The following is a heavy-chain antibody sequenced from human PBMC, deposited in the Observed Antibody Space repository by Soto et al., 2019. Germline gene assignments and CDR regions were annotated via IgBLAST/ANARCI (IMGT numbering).Heavy chain of an antibody. CDR1: GGSITTYY. CDR3: AREKGTDGYDNTPGGMDF. V-gene: IGHV4-59*01. CDR2: IHHSGAT. D-gene: IGHD2-15*01. J-gene: IGHJ4*02. Sequence: QVQLQESGPGLVKPSETLSLTCTVSGGSITTYYWSWIRQSPGRGLEWIGYIHHSGATNYNPSLKRRVTMSVATSKNQFSLTVSSVTAADTAVYFCAREKGTDGYDNTPGGMDFWGPGTLVTVSS.